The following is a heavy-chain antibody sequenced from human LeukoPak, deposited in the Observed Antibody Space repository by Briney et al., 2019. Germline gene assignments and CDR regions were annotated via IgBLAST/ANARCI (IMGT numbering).Heavy chain of an antibody. CDR2: IYYSGST. Sequence: TLSPTCTVSGGSISSGGYYWSWIRQHPGKGLEWIGYIYYSGSTYYNPSLKSRVTISVDTSKNQFSLKLSSVTAADTAVYYCASRYSSSWYERDYWGQGTLVTVSS. V-gene: IGHV4-31*03. CDR1: GGSISSGGYY. J-gene: IGHJ4*02. D-gene: IGHD6-13*01. CDR3: ASRYSSSWYERDY.